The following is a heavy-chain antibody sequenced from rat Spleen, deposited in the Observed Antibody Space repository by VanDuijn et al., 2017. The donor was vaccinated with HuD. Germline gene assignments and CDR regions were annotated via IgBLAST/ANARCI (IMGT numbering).Heavy chain of an antibody. CDR3: ARGGFPYDC. V-gene: IGHV5-62*01. D-gene: IGHD4-1*01. Sequence: AVQLVESGGGLVQPGKSLKLSCSASGFTFSSYGMHWIRQAQGKGLDWVAYISSSSGPVYADAVKERFTISRDNAKNTLYLQLNSLKSEDTAIYYCARGGFPYDCWGQGVMVTVSS. J-gene: IGHJ2*01. CDR2: ISSSSGP. CDR1: GFTFSSYG.